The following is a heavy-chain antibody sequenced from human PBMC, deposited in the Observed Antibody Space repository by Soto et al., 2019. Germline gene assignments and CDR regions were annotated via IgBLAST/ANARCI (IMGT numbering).Heavy chain of an antibody. J-gene: IGHJ4*02. D-gene: IGHD2-15*01. CDR2: ISAGSEGA. CDR1: GFTFSSHA. CDR3: ARDLWWYLH. Sequence: EVQLLESGGGLVQPGGALRLSCAASGFTFSSHAMSWVRQAPGKGLEWISSISAGSEGAYYADSVKGRFTISRDNSNNTLYLQMYSRRAEDTAVYYCARDLWWYLHWGQGTLVTVSS. V-gene: IGHV3-23*01.